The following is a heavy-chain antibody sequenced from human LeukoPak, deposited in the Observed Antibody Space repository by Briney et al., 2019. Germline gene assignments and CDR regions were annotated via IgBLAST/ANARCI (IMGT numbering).Heavy chain of an antibody. D-gene: IGHD6-19*01. CDR2: IYYSGST. CDR3: ARVVPGGWYPALIDY. Sequence: SETLSLTCTVSGGSISSYYWSWIRQPPGKGLEWIGYIYYSGSTNYNPSLKSRVTISVDTSKKQFSLKLSSVTAADTAVYYCARVVPGGWYPALIDYWGQGTLVTVSS. J-gene: IGHJ4*02. V-gene: IGHV4-59*01. CDR1: GGSISSYY.